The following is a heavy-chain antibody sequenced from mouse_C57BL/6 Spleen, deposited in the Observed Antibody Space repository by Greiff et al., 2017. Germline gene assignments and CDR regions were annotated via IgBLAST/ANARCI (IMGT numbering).Heavy chain of an antibody. D-gene: IGHD1-1*01. CDR1: GYSITSGYY. CDR2: ISYDGSN. Sequence: EVQLQQSGPGLVKPSQSLSLTCSVTGYSITSGYYWNWLRQFPGNKLEWMGYISYDGSNYYNPSLKDRITITRDTSKNQFFLKLNSVTTEDTATYYCVLIYYSGSSHWYIDVWGTGTTVTVSS. J-gene: IGHJ1*03. CDR3: VLIYYSGSSHWYIDV. V-gene: IGHV3-6*01.